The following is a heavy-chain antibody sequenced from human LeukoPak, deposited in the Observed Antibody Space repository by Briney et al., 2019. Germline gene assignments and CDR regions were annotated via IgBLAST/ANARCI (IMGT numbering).Heavy chain of an antibody. V-gene: IGHV3-48*04. J-gene: IGHJ6*02. CDR2: ISSSSSTI. CDR3: ARARGSSYYGMEV. D-gene: IGHD3-10*01. Sequence: GGSLRLSCAASGFTFSSYSMNWVRQAPGKGLEWVSYISSSSSTIYYADSVKGRFTISRDNAKNSLYLQMNSLRAEDTAVYYCARARGSSYYGMEVWGQGTTVTVSS. CDR1: GFTFSSYS.